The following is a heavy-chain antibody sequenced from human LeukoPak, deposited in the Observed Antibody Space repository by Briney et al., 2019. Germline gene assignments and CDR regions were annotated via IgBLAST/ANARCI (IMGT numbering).Heavy chain of an antibody. CDR1: GGTISSYY. CDR2: IFYSGST. V-gene: IGHV4-59*08. J-gene: IGHJ4*02. D-gene: IGHD5-12*01. Sequence: SETLSLTCTGSGGTISSYYWSWIRRPPGKGLGGIGYIFYSGSTNYNLSLKSRVTISVDTSKNQFSLKLSSVTAADTAVYYCARQEYSGYRPIGYWGQGTLVTVSS. CDR3: ARQEYSGYRPIGY.